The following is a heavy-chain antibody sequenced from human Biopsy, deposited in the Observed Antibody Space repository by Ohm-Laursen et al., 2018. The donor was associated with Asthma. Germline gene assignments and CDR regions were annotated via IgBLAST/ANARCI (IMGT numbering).Heavy chain of an antibody. V-gene: IGHV1-18*03. CDR1: GYTFNSAG. J-gene: IGHJ6*02. CDR3: ARAVDYSHYYGIDV. Sequence: VASVKVSCKTSGYTFNSAGITWVRQAPGQVLEWMGWISVYNGNTKVAQKLQDRVTMITDTSTSTAYMELRSLRSDDMAVYFCARAVDYSHYYGIDVWGQGTTVTVS. CDR2: ISVYNGNT. D-gene: IGHD3-10*01.